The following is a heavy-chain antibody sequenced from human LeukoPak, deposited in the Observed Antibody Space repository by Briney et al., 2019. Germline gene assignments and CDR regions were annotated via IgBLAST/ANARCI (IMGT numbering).Heavy chain of an antibody. Sequence: QTGGSLRLSCAASGFTVSSNYMSWVRQAPGKGLEWVSVIYSGGSTYYADSVKGRFTISRDNSKNTLYLQMNSLRAEDTAVYYCANLNSGYSSGWGQGTLVTVSS. CDR3: ANLNSGYSSG. V-gene: IGHV3-66*01. CDR2: IYSGGST. D-gene: IGHD6-19*01. J-gene: IGHJ4*02. CDR1: GFTVSSNY.